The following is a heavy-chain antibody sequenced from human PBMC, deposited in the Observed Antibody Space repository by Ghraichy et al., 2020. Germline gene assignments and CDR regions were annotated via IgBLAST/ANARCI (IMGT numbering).Heavy chain of an antibody. CDR1: GGSISNSSYY. V-gene: IGHV4-39*01. Sequence: SETPSLTCTVSGGSISNSSYYWGWIRQPPGKGLEWIGSIYYSGSAYYNPSLKSRVTISVDTPRNQFSLNLRSVTAADTAIYYCARGLLGYCSSISCYGFDYWGQGPLVTVSS. CDR3: ARGLLGYCSSISCYGFDY. J-gene: IGHJ4*02. D-gene: IGHD2-2*01. CDR2: IYYSGSA.